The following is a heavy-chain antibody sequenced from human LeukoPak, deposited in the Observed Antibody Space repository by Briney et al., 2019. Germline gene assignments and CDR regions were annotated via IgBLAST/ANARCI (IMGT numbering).Heavy chain of an antibody. CDR3: SRKEKFTYSAT. CDR2: IYSGGTT. D-gene: IGHD2-15*01. J-gene: IGHJ5*02. CDR1: GFTVSSNY. Sequence: PGGSLRLSCAASGFTVSSNYMSWVRQAPGKGLEWVSVIYSGGTTYYADSVKGRFTISRDNSKNTLYLQMNSLRAEDTAVYYCSRKEKFTYSATWGQGTLVTVSS. V-gene: IGHV3-66*01.